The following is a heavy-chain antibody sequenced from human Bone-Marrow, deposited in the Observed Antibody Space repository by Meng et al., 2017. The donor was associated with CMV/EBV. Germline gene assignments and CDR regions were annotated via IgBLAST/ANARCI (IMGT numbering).Heavy chain of an antibody. V-gene: IGHV3-7*01. CDR2: IKEDGSEK. CDR1: GFTFSSYG. CDR3: ARDPTDLWSGNYYGLDV. D-gene: IGHD3-3*01. Sequence: GGSLRLSCAASGFTFSSYGMHWVRQAPGKGLEWVASIKEDGSEKYYVDSVKGRFTISRDNAKNSLYLQMNSLRAGDTAVYYCARDPTDLWSGNYYGLDVWGQGTTVTVSS. J-gene: IGHJ6*02.